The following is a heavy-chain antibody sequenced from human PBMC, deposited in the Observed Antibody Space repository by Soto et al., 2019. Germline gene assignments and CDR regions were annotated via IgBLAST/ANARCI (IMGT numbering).Heavy chain of an antibody. J-gene: IGHJ6*02. Sequence: EVQLLGSGGGLVQPGGSLRLSCAASGFTFSSYAMSWVRQAPGKGLEWVSAISGSGGSTYYADSVKGRFTISRDNSKNTLYLQMNSLRAEDTAVYYCAKTMYSSGWGDYYGMDVWGQGTTVTVSS. V-gene: IGHV3-23*01. CDR3: AKTMYSSGWGDYYGMDV. CDR1: GFTFSSYA. D-gene: IGHD6-19*01. CDR2: ISGSGGST.